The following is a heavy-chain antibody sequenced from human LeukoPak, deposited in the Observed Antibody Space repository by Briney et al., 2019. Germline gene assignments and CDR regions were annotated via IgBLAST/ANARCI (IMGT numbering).Heavy chain of an antibody. CDR2: ISGSGGST. D-gene: IGHD1-14*01. Sequence: GGSLRLSCAASGFTFISYAMSWVRQTPGKGLEWVSTISGSGGSTNYADSVKGRFTISRDNSKNTLYLQMNSLRAEDTAVYYCAKATGYLLWGQGTLVTVSS. CDR3: AKATGYLL. V-gene: IGHV3-23*01. CDR1: GFTFISYA. J-gene: IGHJ4*02.